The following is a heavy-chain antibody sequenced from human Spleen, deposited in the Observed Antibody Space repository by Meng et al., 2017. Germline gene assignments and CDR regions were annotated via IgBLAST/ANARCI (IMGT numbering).Heavy chain of an antibody. V-gene: IGHV4-34*01. Sequence: QLQLQQWGAGMLKPSGPLSTTCAVYGGSFIGSYWNWSRQPPGKGLEWIGSIGHSGFTYYTPSLKSRVTVTIDTSRNQFSLWLTSVTAADTAVYYCVRSSGWVRTGFDPWGQGTLVTVSS. CDR3: VRSSGWVRTGFDP. CDR2: IGHSGFT. D-gene: IGHD6-19*01. CDR1: GGSFIGSY. J-gene: IGHJ5*02.